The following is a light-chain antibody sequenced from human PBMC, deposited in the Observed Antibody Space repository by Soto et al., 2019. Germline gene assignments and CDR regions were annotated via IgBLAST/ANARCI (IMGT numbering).Light chain of an antibody. J-gene: IGKJ1*01. CDR2: KAS. V-gene: IGKV1-5*03. CDR3: QHYHSYSEA. CDR1: QGISSW. Sequence: DIQMAQYPSSVSASVGDRVTITCRTSQGISSWLAWYQQKPGKAPRLLIYKASTLKSGVPSRFSGSGSGTEFTLTICSLQPDDFANYYRQHYHSYSEAFGQGTMVDI.